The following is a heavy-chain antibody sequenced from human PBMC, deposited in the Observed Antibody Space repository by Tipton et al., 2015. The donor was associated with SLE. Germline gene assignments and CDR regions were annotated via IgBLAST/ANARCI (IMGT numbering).Heavy chain of an antibody. D-gene: IGHD1-14*01. CDR1: GGSISSYY. V-gene: IGHV4-4*07. CDR3: ARVRPNRNWFDP. Sequence: TLSLTCTVSGGSISSYYWSWIRQPAGKGLEWIGRIYTSGSTNYNPSLKSRVTISVDTSKNQFSLKLSSVTAADTAVYYCARVRPNRNWFDPWGQGTLVTVSS. CDR2: IYTSGST. J-gene: IGHJ5*02.